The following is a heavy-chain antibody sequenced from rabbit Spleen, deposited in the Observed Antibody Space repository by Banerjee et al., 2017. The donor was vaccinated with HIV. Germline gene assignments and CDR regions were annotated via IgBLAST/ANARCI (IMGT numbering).Heavy chain of an antibody. D-gene: IGHD4-1*01. CDR3: ARDLAGAIGWNFYL. CDR2: IYVGSSGST. V-gene: IGHV1S40*01. J-gene: IGHJ4*01. Sequence: QSLEESGGDLVKPGASLTLTCTASGFTISSSYWICWVRQAPGKGLEWIACIYVGSSGSTYYASWAKGRFTISKTSSTTVTLQMTSLTAADTATYLCARDLAGAIGWNFYLWGQGTLVTVS. CDR1: GFTISSSYW.